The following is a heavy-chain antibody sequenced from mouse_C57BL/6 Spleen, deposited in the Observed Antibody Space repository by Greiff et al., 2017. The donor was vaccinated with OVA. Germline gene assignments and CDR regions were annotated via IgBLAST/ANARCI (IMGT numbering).Heavy chain of an antibody. CDR3: ARRGDTGVYGSSYFDD. V-gene: IGHV1-59*01. CDR1: GYTFTSYW. J-gene: IGHJ2*01. Sequence: QVQLQQPGAELVRPGTSVKLSCKASGYTFTSYWMHWVKQRPGQGLEWIGVIDPSDSYTNYNQKFKGKATLTVDTSSSTAYMQLSSLTSEDSAVYYCARRGDTGVYGSSYFDDWGQGTTLTVSS. D-gene: IGHD1-1*01. CDR2: IDPSDSYT.